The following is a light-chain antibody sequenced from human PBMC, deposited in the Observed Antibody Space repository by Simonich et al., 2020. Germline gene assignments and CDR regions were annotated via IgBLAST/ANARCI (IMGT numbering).Light chain of an antibody. Sequence: DIQMTQSPSTLSASVGDRVTITCRASQSISSWLSWYQQKPGKAPKLLIYKASSLESGGPSRFSGSGSGTEVTLTISSLQPDDFATYYCQQYNSYRITFGQGTRLEIK. CDR3: QQYNSYRIT. CDR1: QSISSW. V-gene: IGKV1-5*03. J-gene: IGKJ5*01. CDR2: KAS.